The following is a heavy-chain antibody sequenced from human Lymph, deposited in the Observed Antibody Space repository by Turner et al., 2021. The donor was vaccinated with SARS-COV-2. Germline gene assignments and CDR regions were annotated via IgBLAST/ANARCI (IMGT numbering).Heavy chain of an antibody. CDR2: IYSGGST. V-gene: IGHV3-53*04. Sequence: EVQLVASGGGLVQPGGSLRLSCAASVFTVSSNYMTWVRQVPGKGLEWVSVIYSGGSTYYADSVKGRFTISRHNSKHTLYLQMNSLRAEDTAVYYCARDEGHYGMDVWGQGTTVTVSS. CDR1: VFTVSSNY. CDR3: ARDEGHYGMDV. J-gene: IGHJ6*02.